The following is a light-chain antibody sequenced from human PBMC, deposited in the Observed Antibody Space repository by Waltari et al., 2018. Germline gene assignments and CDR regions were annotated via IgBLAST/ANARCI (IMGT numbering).Light chain of an antibody. Sequence: DIQTTQSPPSLPASVGERVTITCRASQSISSYLNWYQQKPGKAPKLLIYAASSLQSGVPSRFSGSGSGTDFTLTISSLQPEDFATYYCQQSYSTPSITFGQGTRLEIK. J-gene: IGKJ5*01. CDR2: AAS. V-gene: IGKV1-39*01. CDR3: QQSYSTPSIT. CDR1: QSISSY.